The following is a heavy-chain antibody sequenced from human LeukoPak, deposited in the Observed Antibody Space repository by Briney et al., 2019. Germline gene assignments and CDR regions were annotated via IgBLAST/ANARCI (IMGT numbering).Heavy chain of an antibody. CDR3: AGGEYSSSSEGFDY. Sequence: SETLSLTCTVSGGSISSYYWSWIRQPAGKGLEWIGRIYTSGSTNYNPSLKSRVTMLVDTSKNQFSLKLSSVTAADTAVYYCAGGEYSSSSEGFDYWGQGTLVTVSS. D-gene: IGHD6-6*01. V-gene: IGHV4-4*07. CDR1: GGSISSYY. CDR2: IYTSGST. J-gene: IGHJ4*02.